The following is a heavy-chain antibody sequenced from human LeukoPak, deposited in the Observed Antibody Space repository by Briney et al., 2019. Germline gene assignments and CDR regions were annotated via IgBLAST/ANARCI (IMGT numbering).Heavy chain of an antibody. J-gene: IGHJ4*02. Sequence: ASVKVSCKASGYTFTGYYMHWVRRAPGQGLEWMGWINPNSGGTHYAQKFQGRVTMTRDTSISTAYMELSRLTSDDTAVYYCARAYSSGWWYFDYWGQGTLVTVSS. CDR3: ARAYSSGWWYFDY. D-gene: IGHD6-19*01. CDR2: INPNSGGT. V-gene: IGHV1-2*02. CDR1: GYTFTGYY.